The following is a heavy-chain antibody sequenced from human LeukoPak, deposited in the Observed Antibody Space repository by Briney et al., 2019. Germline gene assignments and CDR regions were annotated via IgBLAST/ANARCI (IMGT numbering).Heavy chain of an antibody. CDR3: TRVGYIDEGIDY. J-gene: IGHJ4*02. CDR1: GFTFSSSA. CDR2: IKQDGSKK. V-gene: IGHV3-7*04. Sequence: GGSLRLSCAASGFTFSSSAMSWVRQAPGKGLEWVANIKQDGSKKSYVDSVKGRFTISRDNAKNSLYLQMNGLRAEDTAIYYCTRVGYIDEGIDYWGQGTLVTVSS. D-gene: IGHD5-24*01.